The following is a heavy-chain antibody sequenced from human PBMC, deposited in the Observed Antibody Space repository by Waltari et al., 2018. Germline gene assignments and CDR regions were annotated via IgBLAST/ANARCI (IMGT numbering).Heavy chain of an antibody. V-gene: IGHV4-34*01. CDR1: GGSFSGYY. CDR3: AGALISLILGATSAFDI. CDR2: INHSGST. J-gene: IGHJ3*02. Sequence: QVQLQQWGAGLLKPSETLSLTCAVYGGSFSGYYWSWIRQPPGKGLEWIGEINHSGSTNCNPSLKVRLTISVDTSKNQFALTLNSVTAADTAVYYCAGALISLILGATSAFDIWGQGTMVTVS. D-gene: IGHD1-26*01.